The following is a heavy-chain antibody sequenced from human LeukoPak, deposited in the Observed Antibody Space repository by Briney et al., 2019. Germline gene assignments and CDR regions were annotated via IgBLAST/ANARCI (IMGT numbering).Heavy chain of an antibody. J-gene: IGHJ6*02. V-gene: IGHV3-30*18. D-gene: IGHD2-2*01. Sequence: PGRSLRPSCAASGFTFSRYGMHWVRQAPGKGLEWVAVISYDGSNKYYADAVKGRFTISRDNSKNTLYLQMNSLRAEDTAVYYCAKDSYCSSTSCYSDGMDVWGQGTTVTVSS. CDR2: ISYDGSNK. CDR1: GFTFSRYG. CDR3: AKDSYCSSTSCYSDGMDV.